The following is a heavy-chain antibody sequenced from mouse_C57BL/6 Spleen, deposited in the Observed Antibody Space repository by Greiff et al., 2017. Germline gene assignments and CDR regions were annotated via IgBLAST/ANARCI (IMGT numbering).Heavy chain of an antibody. CDR2: IDPSDSYT. J-gene: IGHJ2*01. CDR3: ARGINYYGSSFDY. D-gene: IGHD1-1*01. V-gene: IGHV1-69*01. Sequence: QVQLQQPGAELVLPGASVKLSCTASGYTFTSYWMHWVKQRPGQGLEWIGEIDPSDSYTNYNQKFTGKSTLTVDKSSSTAYMQLSSLTSEDSAVYYCARGINYYGSSFDYWGQGTTLTVSS. CDR1: GYTFTSYW.